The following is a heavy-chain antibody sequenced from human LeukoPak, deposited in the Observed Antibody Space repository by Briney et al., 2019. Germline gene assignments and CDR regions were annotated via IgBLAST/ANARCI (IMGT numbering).Heavy chain of an antibody. CDR2: ISGYNGDT. Sequence: ASVKVSCKAFGFSFASFGFNWLRQAPGQGLEWMGWISGYNGDTNYAQKFKATVAMATETSTSTVYMEMRSLRSDDTAIYYCARETWNEAARPYSFDAWGQGTLVTVSS. CDR3: ARETWNEAARPYSFDA. CDR1: GFSFASFG. V-gene: IGHV1-18*01. J-gene: IGHJ4*02. D-gene: IGHD1-1*01.